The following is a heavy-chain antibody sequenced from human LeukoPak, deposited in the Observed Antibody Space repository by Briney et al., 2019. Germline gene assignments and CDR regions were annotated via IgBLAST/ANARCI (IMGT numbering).Heavy chain of an antibody. D-gene: IGHD5-24*01. J-gene: IGHJ4*02. CDR1: GYTFTNYY. V-gene: IGHV1-46*01. Sequence: ASVKVSCKASGYTFTNYYMHWVRQAPGQGLEWMGIINPSGGSTSYAQKFQGRVTMTKHTSTSTLYMELSSLRSEDTAVYYCARDTDGYNYALGYWGQGTLVTVSS. CDR2: INPSGGST. CDR3: ARDTDGYNYALGY.